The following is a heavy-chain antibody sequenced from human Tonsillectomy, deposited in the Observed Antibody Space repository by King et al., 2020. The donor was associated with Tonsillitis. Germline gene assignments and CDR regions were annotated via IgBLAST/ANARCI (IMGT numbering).Heavy chain of an antibody. V-gene: IGHV3-9*01. CDR2: IDWNSVTI. D-gene: IGHD1-26*01. J-gene: IGHJ3*02. CDR3: VKVLYGGSYKAFDM. CDR1: GFTFKAYA. Sequence: VQLVESGGGLVQPGGSLRLSCATSGFTFKAYAMHGVRQAPGRGLEWVSGIDWNSVTIGEADFVRARFTISRDNAKNSLYLKIDSLRAEDTALYYCVKVLYGGSYKAFDMWGQGTRVAVSS.